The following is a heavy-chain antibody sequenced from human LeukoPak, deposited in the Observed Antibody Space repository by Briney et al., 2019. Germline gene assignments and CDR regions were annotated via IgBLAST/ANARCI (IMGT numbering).Heavy chain of an antibody. V-gene: IGHV4-59*01. CDR1: GGSISSYY. CDR2: IYYSGST. Sequence: SETLSLTCTVSGGSISSYYWSWIRQPPGKGLEWIGYIYYSGSTNYNPSLRSRVTISVDTSKNQFSLKLSSVTAADTAVYYCARDRRPSSVYNRIFDSGAKETLVPVS. CDR3: ARDRRPSSVYNRIFDS. D-gene: IGHD3-22*01. J-gene: IGHJ4*02.